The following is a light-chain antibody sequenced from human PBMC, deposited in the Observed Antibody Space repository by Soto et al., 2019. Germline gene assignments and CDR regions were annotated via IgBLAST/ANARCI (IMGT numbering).Light chain of an antibody. V-gene: IGKV1-27*01. J-gene: IGKJ2*01. CDR1: QGIHNY. Sequence: DIQMTQSPSSLSASVGDRVTITCRASQGIHNYLAWYQQKPGKVPKLLIYAASTLQSGVPSRFSGSGSGTDFTLTISSLQPEDVAIYFCQKYNSDPYTFGQGTKLEI. CDR3: QKYNSDPYT. CDR2: AAS.